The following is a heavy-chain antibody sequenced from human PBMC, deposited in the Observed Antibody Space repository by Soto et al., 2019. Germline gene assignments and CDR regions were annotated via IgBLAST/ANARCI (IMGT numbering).Heavy chain of an antibody. CDR1: GGTFSSYA. J-gene: IGHJ5*02. D-gene: IGHD2-15*01. Sequence: ASVKVSCKASGGTFSSYAISWVRQAPGQGLEWMGGIIPIFGTANYAQKFQGRVTITADKSTSTAYMELSSLRSEDTAVYYCARGYCSGGSCSRPYNWFDPWGQGTLVTVSS. V-gene: IGHV1-69*06. CDR3: ARGYCSGGSCSRPYNWFDP. CDR2: IIPIFGTA.